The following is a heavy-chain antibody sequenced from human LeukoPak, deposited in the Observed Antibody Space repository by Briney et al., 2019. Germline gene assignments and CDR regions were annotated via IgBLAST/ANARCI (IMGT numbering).Heavy chain of an antibody. Sequence: SETLSLTCTVSSGSISYYYWTWIRQSPGKGLEWIGYIYCSGSTNYNPSLKSRVTMSLDMSKNQFSLKLTSVTAADTAVYYCARGVVPTTANRYFDYWGQGTLVTVSS. V-gene: IGHV4-59*01. J-gene: IGHJ4*02. CDR1: SGSISYYY. CDR2: IYCSGST. D-gene: IGHD2-2*01. CDR3: ARGVVPTTANRYFDY.